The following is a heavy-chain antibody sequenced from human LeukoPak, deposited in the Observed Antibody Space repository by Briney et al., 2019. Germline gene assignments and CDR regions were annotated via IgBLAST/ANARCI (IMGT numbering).Heavy chain of an antibody. J-gene: IGHJ3*02. CDR1: GGSISSSSYY. CDR3: ARPRSYGGPSDVFDI. CDR2: IYYSGST. Sequence: PSETVSLTCTVSGGSISSSSYYWGWIRQPPGKGLECIGSIYYSGSTYYNPSLKSRVTISVDTSKNQFSLKLSSVTAADTAVYYCARPRSYGGPSDVFDIWGQGTMVTVSS. D-gene: IGHD4-23*01. V-gene: IGHV4-39*01.